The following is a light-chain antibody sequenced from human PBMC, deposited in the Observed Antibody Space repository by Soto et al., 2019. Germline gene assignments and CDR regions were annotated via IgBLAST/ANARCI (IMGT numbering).Light chain of an antibody. J-gene: IGKJ1*01. CDR3: QQCNNWPRT. Sequence: EIVMTQSPATLSVSPGERATLSCRASQSVSNNLAWYQQKPGQAPRLLIYGASTRATGIPARFSGSGSGTEFTLTISSLLSEDFAVYYCQQCNNWPRTFGQGTKVEIK. CDR1: QSVSNN. V-gene: IGKV3-15*01. CDR2: GAS.